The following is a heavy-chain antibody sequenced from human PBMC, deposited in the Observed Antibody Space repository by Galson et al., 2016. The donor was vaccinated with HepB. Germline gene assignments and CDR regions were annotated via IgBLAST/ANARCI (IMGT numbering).Heavy chain of an antibody. CDR3: ARDRRHSPTGEFGAMMYYYYGMDV. J-gene: IGHJ6*02. CDR1: GFTFSSYG. D-gene: IGHD2-8*02. Sequence: SLRLSCAASGFTFSSYGMHWVRQAPGKGLEWVAVISYDEGNKYYADSVKGRFTISRDISKNTLYLHMTSLRAEDTAGYYCARDRRHSPTGEFGAMMYYYYGMDVWGQGTTVTVSS. CDR2: ISYDEGNK. V-gene: IGHV3-30*03.